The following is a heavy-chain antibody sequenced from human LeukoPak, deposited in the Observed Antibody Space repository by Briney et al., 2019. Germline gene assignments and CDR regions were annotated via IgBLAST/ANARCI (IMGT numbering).Heavy chain of an antibody. D-gene: IGHD5-18*01. J-gene: IGHJ4*02. CDR3: AKDLDTAMVTGEYYFDY. CDR1: GFTFSSYA. V-gene: IGHV3-23*01. Sequence: PGGSLRLSSAASGFTFSSYAMSWVRQAPGKGLEWVSAISGSGGSTYYADSVKGRFTISRDNSKNTLYLQMNSLRAEDTAVYYCAKDLDTAMVTGEYYFDYWGQGTLVTVSS. CDR2: ISGSGGST.